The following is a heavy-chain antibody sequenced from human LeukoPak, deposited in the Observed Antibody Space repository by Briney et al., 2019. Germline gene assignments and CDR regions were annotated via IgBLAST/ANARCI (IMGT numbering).Heavy chain of an antibody. J-gene: IGHJ4*02. CDR1: GFTFSSYG. CDR3: AKALDYDSSGYDY. Sequence: GGSLRLSCAASGFTFSSYGMHWVRQAPGKGLEWVAVISYDGSNKYYADSVKGRFTISRDNSKNTLYLQMNSLRAEDTAVYCCAKALDYDSSGYDYWGQGTLVTVSS. D-gene: IGHD3-22*01. CDR2: ISYDGSNK. V-gene: IGHV3-30*18.